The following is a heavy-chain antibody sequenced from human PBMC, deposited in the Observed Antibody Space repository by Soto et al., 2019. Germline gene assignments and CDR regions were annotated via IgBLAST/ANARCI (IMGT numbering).Heavy chain of an antibody. J-gene: IGHJ6*02. V-gene: IGHV3-23*01. D-gene: IGHD2-2*01. CDR2: IGESGTPT. CDR3: ARSIPGLRYYGMDV. CDR1: GFTFSSYD. Sequence: EVQLLESGGGLVQPGGSLRLSCAASGFTFSSYDMKWVRQAPGKGLEWVSLIGESGTPTYYADSVKGRFTISRDNSGNTLFLEMYSLRAEDTAFYYCARSIPGLRYYGMDVWGQGTTVTVSS.